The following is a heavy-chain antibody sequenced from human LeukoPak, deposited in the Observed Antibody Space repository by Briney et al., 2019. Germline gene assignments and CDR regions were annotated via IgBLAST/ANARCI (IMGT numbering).Heavy chain of an antibody. V-gene: IGHV3-7*03. CDR1: GFTFSSYW. CDR2: IKQDGSEK. J-gene: IGHJ6*04. Sequence: GGSLRLSCAASGFTFSSYWMSWVRQAPGKGREWVANIKQDGSEKYYVDSVKGRFTISRDNAKNSLYLQMNSLRAEDTAVYYCARDAPQYGSGSYYNWDYYYYGMDVWGKGTTVTVSS. CDR3: ARDAPQYGSGSYYNWDYYYYGMDV. D-gene: IGHD3-10*01.